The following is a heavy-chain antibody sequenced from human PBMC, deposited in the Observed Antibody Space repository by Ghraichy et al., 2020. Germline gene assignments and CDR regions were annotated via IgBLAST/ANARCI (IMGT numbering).Heavy chain of an antibody. V-gene: IGHV3-48*02. CDR3: ARDRFPDKNNYVRGMDV. D-gene: IGHD3-16*01. CDR2: ISSSGSII. Sequence: GGLRLSCAASGFSFSTYTMNWVRQAPGKGLEWVSYISSSGSIIYYADSVKGRFTISRNNAKNSLYLQMNSLRDEDTALYYCARDRFPDKNNYVRGMDVLGQGTTVTVSS. CDR1: GFSFSTYT. J-gene: IGHJ6*02.